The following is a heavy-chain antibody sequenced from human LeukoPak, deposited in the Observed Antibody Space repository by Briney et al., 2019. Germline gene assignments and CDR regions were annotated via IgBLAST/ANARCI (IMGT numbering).Heavy chain of an antibody. Sequence: ASVKVSCKASGYTFTGYYMHWVRQAPGQGLEWMGWINPNSGGTKYAQKFQGRVTMTRDTSISTAYMELSSLRSDDTAVYYCARVWNYHDSSGYLEYFQEWCQGTLVTVSS. D-gene: IGHD3-22*01. V-gene: IGHV1-2*02. CDR1: GYTFTGYY. CDR2: INPNSGGT. J-gene: IGHJ1*01. CDR3: ARVWNYHDSSGYLEYFQE.